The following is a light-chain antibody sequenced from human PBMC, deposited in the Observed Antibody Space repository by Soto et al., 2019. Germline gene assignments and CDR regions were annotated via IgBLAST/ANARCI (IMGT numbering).Light chain of an antibody. V-gene: IGLV2-14*01. Sequence: QSALTQPASVSGSPGQSITISCTRTSSDVGLFNYVSWYQQHPGKAPKLMISEVSNRPSGVSNRFSGSKSGNTASLTISGLQSEDEADYYCSSYTSDSPLFVFGTGTKLTVL. J-gene: IGLJ1*01. CDR3: SSYTSDSPLFV. CDR1: SSDVGLFNY. CDR2: EVS.